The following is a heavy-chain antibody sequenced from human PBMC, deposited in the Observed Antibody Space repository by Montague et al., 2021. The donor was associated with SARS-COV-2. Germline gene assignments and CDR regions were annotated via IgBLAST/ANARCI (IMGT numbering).Heavy chain of an antibody. CDR1: GGSISSGGYY. CDR3: ARGAVATGFPFDY. D-gene: IGHD5-12*01. Sequence: TLSLTCTVSGGSISSGGYYWSWIRQHPGKGLEWIGYIYYSGSTYYNPSLKSRVTISVDTSKNQFSLKLSSVTAADTAVYYYARGAVATGFPFDYWGQGTLVTVSS. CDR2: IYYSGST. V-gene: IGHV4-31*03. J-gene: IGHJ4*02.